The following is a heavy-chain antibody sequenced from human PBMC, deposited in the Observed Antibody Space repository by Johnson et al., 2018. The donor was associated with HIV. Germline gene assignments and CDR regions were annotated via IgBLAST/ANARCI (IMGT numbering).Heavy chain of an antibody. V-gene: IGHV3-66*01. CDR3: ARYLTEKTPNAFDI. J-gene: IGHJ3*02. Sequence: VQLVESGGGVVQPGRSLRLSCAASAFTFSKYAMSWVRQAPGKGLEWVSVIYSGGSTYYADSVKGRFTISRDNSKNTLYLQMNSLRAEDTAVYYCARYLTEKTPNAFDIWGQGTMVTVSS. CDR1: AFTFSKYA. CDR2: IYSGGST. D-gene: IGHD2-15*01.